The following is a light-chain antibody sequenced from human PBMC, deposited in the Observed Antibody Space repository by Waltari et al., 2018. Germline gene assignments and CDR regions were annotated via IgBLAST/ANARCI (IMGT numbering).Light chain of an antibody. J-gene: IGKJ4*01. CDR2: KAS. CDR1: PNISTW. CDR3: QQYSSYPALT. Sequence: DIQMTQSPSTVSASVAARVTLTCRASPNISTWLAWYQQKPVKAPNLLIHKASRLESGVPTRFSGIGSGTEFTLTISSLQPDDFATYFCQQYSSYPALTFGGGTKVEIK. V-gene: IGKV1-5*03.